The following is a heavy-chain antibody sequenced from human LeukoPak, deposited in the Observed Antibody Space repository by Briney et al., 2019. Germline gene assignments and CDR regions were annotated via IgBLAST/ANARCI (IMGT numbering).Heavy chain of an antibody. D-gene: IGHD3-22*01. V-gene: IGHV3-21*01. Sequence: PGGSLRLSCAASGFTFSSYSFNWVRQAPGKGLEWVSSINTIGSYIYYADSVKGRFTISRDDADNSLYLQMNSLRAEDTAVYFCARLRRNSDRSGFYYYYDNWGQGTLVTVSS. CDR2: INTIGSYI. CDR1: GFTFSSYS. J-gene: IGHJ4*02. CDR3: ARLRRNSDRSGFYYYYDN.